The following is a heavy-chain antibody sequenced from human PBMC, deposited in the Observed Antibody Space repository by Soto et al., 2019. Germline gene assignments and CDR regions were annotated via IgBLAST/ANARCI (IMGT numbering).Heavy chain of an antibody. CDR2: ISSSGSTI. J-gene: IGHJ4*02. CDR3: ATRIAAAGLDY. CDR1: GFTFSSYE. V-gene: IGHV3-48*03. D-gene: IGHD6-13*01. Sequence: GGSLRLSCAASGFTFSSYEMNWVRQAPGKGLEWVSYISSSGSTIYYADSVKGRFTISRDNAKNSLYLQMNSLRAEDTAVYYCATRIAAAGLDYWGQGTLVTVSS.